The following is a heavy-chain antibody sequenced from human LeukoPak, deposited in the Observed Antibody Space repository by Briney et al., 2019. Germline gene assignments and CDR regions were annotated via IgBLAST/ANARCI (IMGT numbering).Heavy chain of an antibody. CDR2: FDPEDGET. Sequence: ASVKVSCKASGYTFTSYYMHWVRQAPGKGLEWMGGFDPEDGETIYAQKFQGRVTMTEDTSTDTAYMELSSLRSEDTAVYYCATGPRADYYDSSGYYPFDYWGQGTLVTVSS. J-gene: IGHJ4*02. D-gene: IGHD3-22*01. CDR3: ATGPRADYYDSSGYYPFDY. CDR1: GYTFTSYY. V-gene: IGHV1-24*01.